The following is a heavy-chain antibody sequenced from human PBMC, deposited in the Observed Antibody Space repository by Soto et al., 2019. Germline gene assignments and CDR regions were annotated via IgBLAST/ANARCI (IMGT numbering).Heavy chain of an antibody. CDR3: AKDATRTSGWYYFDY. J-gene: IGHJ4*02. Sequence: GGSLRLSCAASGFTFSVLAMGWVRQAPGKGLEWVSVIDYTGGTTYYTDSVKGRFIISRDNSKKILYLQMNSLRTEDTAIYYCAKDATRTSGWYYFDYWGRGALVTVSS. CDR2: IDYTGGTT. D-gene: IGHD6-19*01. V-gene: IGHV3-23*01. CDR1: GFTFSVLA.